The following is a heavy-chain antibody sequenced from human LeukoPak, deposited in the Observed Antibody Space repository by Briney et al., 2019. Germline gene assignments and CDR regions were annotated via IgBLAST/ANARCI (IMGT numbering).Heavy chain of an antibody. D-gene: IGHD3-9*01. J-gene: IGHJ6*02. Sequence: PGGSLRLSCAASGFTFSSHSMNWVRQAPGKGLEWVSVIYSGGSTYYADSVKGRFTISRDNSKNTLYLQMNSLRAEDTAVYYCASLLRYFDWLSQYYYYYGMDVWGQGTTVTVSS. CDR2: IYSGGST. V-gene: IGHV3-66*01. CDR3: ASLLRYFDWLSQYYYYYGMDV. CDR1: GFTFSSHS.